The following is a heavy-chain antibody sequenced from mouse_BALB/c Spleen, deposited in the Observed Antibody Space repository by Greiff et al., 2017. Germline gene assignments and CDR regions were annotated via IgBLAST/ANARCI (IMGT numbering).Heavy chain of an antibody. J-gene: IGHJ4*01. CDR3: ARDGGYYVLAMDY. D-gene: IGHD2-3*01. CDR1: GYSITSGYY. CDR2: ISYDGSN. V-gene: IGHV3-6*02. Sequence: EVQLQQSGPGLVKPSQSLSLTCSVTGYSITSGYYWNWIRQFPGNKLEWMGYISYDGSNNYNPSLKNRISITRDTSKNQFFLKLNSVTTEDTATYYCARDGGYYVLAMDYWGQGTSVTVSS.